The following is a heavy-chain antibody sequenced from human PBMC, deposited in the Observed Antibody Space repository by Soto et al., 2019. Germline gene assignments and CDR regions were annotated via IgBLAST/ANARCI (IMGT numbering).Heavy chain of an antibody. CDR3: AYGGNSGHYYGMDV. CDR2: IWYDGSNK. V-gene: IGHV3-33*01. D-gene: IGHD4-17*01. Sequence: GGSLRLSXAASGFTFSSYGMHWVRQAPGKGLEWVAVIWYDGSNKYYADSVKGRFTISRDNSKNTLYLQMNSLRAEDTAVYYCAYGGNSGHYYGMDVWGQGTTVTSP. J-gene: IGHJ6*02. CDR1: GFTFSSYG.